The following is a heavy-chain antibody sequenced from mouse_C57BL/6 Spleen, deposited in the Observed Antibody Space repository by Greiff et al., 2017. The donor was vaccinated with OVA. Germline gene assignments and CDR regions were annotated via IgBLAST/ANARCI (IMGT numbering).Heavy chain of an antibody. V-gene: IGHV1-50*01. Sequence: QVQLQQPGAELVKPGASVKLSCKASGYTFTSYWMQWVNQRPGQGLEWIGEIDPSDSYTNYNQKFKGKATLTVDTASSTAYMQLSSLTSEDSAVYYCARGLRGARDYWGQGTSVTVSS. CDR3: ARGLRGARDY. D-gene: IGHD2-2*01. J-gene: IGHJ4*01. CDR1: GYTFTSYW. CDR2: IDPSDSYT.